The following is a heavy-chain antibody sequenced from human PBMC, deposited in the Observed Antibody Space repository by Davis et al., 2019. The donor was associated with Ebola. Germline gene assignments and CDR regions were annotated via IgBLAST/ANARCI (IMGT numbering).Heavy chain of an antibody. J-gene: IGHJ4*02. D-gene: IGHD5-12*01. V-gene: IGHV3-15*01. CDR2: IKSESAGGTI. CDR3: TAGLGYTDNNY. Sequence: PGGSLRLSCAASGFTFSKAWMSWVRQAPGKGLEWVGRIKSESAGGTIDYAAPVKGRFTISRDDSKNTLYVQMNSLKTEDTAVYYCTAGLGYTDNNYWGQGTLVTVSS. CDR1: GFTFSKAW.